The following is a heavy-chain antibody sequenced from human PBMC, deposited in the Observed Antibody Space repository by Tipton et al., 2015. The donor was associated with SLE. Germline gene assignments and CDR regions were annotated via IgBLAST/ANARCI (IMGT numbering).Heavy chain of an antibody. Sequence: QLVQSGAEVKKPGASVKVSCKTSGYIFAAYDINWVRQASGQGLEWVGWMNPDNGNTGYAQKFQGRVTMTRKTSINTAYMELSSLTSEDTAVYYCARGGDFDYWGQGTLVTVSS. V-gene: IGHV1-8*01. CDR2: MNPDNGNT. CDR1: GYIFAAYD. CDR3: ARGGDFDY. J-gene: IGHJ4*02. D-gene: IGHD3-3*01.